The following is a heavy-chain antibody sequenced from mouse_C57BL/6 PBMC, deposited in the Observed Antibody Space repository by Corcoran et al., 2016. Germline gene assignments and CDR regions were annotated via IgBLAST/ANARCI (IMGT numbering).Heavy chain of an antibody. CDR1: GYTFTDYY. CDR2: INPNNGGT. V-gene: IGHV1-26*01. J-gene: IGHJ4*01. CDR3: ARWMAGTKARDY. D-gene: IGHD4-1*01. Sequence: EVQLQQSGPELVKPGASVKISCKASGYTFTDYYMNWVKQSHGKSIEWIGDINPNNGGTSYNQKFKGKATLTVDKSSSTAYMELRSLTSEDSAVYYCARWMAGTKARDYWGQGTSVTVSS.